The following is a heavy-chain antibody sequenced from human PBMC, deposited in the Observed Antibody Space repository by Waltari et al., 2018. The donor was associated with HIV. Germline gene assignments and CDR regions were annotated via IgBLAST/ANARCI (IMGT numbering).Heavy chain of an antibody. CDR2: IYGGGSP. J-gene: IGHJ2*01. Sequence: EVQVVESGGSLIQPGGSLRLSCAASGFTVRGWYLLWVRQAPGKGLEWISLIYGGGSPSYADSVKGRFTLSRDTSTNTIYLQMDNLRAEDTAMYHCATTSTVGRNWHFDVWGRGSLVTVSS. CDR3: ATTSTVGRNWHFDV. D-gene: IGHD4-17*01. CDR1: GFTVRGWY. V-gene: IGHV3-53*01.